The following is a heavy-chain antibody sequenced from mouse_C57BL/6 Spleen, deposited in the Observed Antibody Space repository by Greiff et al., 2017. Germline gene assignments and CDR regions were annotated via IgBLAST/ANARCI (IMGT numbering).Heavy chain of an antibody. CDR2: IDPSDSYT. D-gene: IGHD1-1*01. V-gene: IGHV1-69*01. CDR1: GYTFTSYW. CDR3: ARRFGTTVVAPYFDY. Sequence: QVQLQQSGAELVMPGASVKLSCKASGYTFTSYWMHWVKQRPGQGLEWIGEIDPSDSYTNYNQKFKGKSTLTVDKSSSTAYMQLSSLTSEDSAVYYCARRFGTTVVAPYFDYWGQGTTLTVSS. J-gene: IGHJ2*01.